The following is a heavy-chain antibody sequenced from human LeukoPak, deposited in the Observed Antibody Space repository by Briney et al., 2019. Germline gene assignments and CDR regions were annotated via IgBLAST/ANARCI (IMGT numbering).Heavy chain of an antibody. J-gene: IGHJ4*02. CDR3: ARDRLDGNNWNDCDY. CDR1: GFTFSNYA. Sequence: TGRSLRLSCAASGFTFSNYAMHWFRQAPGKGLEWLAITSYDGSNKYYADSVKGRFTISRDNSKNTLYVQMNGLRADDTAVYYCARDRLDGNNWNDCDYWGQGTLVTVSS. CDR2: TSYDGSNK. V-gene: IGHV3-30-3*01. D-gene: IGHD1-1*01.